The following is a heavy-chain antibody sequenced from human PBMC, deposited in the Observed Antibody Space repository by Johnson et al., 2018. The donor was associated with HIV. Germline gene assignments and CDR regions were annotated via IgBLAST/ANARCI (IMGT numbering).Heavy chain of an antibody. CDR1: GFSFSSYA. CDR3: ATEARGVHGTLRFLEWSDGFDI. CDR2: MSFDGSNK. Sequence: QVQLVESGGGVVQPGRSLRLSCAASGFSFSSYAMHWVRQAPGKGLEWVALMSFDGSNKYYADSVKGRFTISRDNCKNTLYLQMNSLRTEDTAVYYCATEARGVHGTLRFLEWSDGFDIWGQGTMVTVSS. J-gene: IGHJ3*02. D-gene: IGHD3-3*01. V-gene: IGHV3-30*04.